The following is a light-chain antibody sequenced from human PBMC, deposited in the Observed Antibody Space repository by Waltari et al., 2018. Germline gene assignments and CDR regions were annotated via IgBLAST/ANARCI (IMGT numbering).Light chain of an antibody. V-gene: IGLV1-40*01. CDR2: DDG. CDR1: SSNIGTGHE. Sequence: QSVLTQPPSVSGAPGQSVTISCAGGSSNIGTGHEVHWFQQVPGTAPKLLTHDDGSWPSGVPDRFSAFKSGSSASLAITGLRTEDEADYYCQSYDSSLNIYVFGSGTKVTVL. CDR3: QSYDSSLNIYV. J-gene: IGLJ1*01.